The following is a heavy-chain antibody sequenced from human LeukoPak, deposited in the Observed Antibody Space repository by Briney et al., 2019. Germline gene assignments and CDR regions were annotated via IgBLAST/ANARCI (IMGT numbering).Heavy chain of an antibody. D-gene: IGHD2-2*03. CDR1: GGSISSYY. V-gene: IGHV4-59*01. CDR2: IYYSGST. Sequence: SETLSLTCTVSGGSISSYYWSWIRQPPGKGLEWIGYIYYSGSTNYNPSLKSRDTISVDTSKNQFSLKLSSVTAADTAVYYCARGQVDIVVVPASYYYYMDVWGKGTTVTVSS. J-gene: IGHJ6*03. CDR3: ARGQVDIVVVPASYYYYMDV.